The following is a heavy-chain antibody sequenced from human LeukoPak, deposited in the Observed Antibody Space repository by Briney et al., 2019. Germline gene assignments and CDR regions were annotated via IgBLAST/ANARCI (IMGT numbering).Heavy chain of an antibody. CDR1: SGSISSGTYY. J-gene: IGHJ3*02. CDR3: ARDLLHLGYAFDI. V-gene: IGHV4-61*09. CDR2: IYSSGST. D-gene: IGHD3-10*01. Sequence: SETLSLTCTASSGSISSGTYYWSWIRQPAGKGLEWIGHIYSSGSTNYNPSLKSRVTISVDTSKNQFSLKLSSVTAADTAVYYCARDLLHLGYAFDIWGRGTMVTVSS.